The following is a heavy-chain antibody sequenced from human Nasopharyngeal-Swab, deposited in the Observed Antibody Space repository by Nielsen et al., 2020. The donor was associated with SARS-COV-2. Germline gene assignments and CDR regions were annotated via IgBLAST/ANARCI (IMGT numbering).Heavy chain of an antibody. J-gene: IGHJ5*02. D-gene: IGHD3-10*02. CDR1: GYTFTSYG. CDR3: ARVSIFGYNWFDP. CDR2: ISAYNGNT. V-gene: IGHV1-18*01. Sequence: GSVKAPCKASGYTFTSYGISWERQAPGQGLEWMGWISAYNGNTNYAQKLQGRVTMTTDTSTSTAYMELRSLRSDDTAVYYCARVSIFGYNWFDPWGQGTLVTVSS.